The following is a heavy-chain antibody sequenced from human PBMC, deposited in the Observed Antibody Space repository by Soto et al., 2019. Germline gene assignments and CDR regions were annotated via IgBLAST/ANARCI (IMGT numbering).Heavy chain of an antibody. CDR3: ARSQGGSSSLDIYYYYYYGMDV. D-gene: IGHD2-15*01. CDR2: IIPIFVTA. CDR1: GGTFSSYA. V-gene: IGHV1-69*13. J-gene: IGHJ6*02. Sequence: ASVKVSCKAPGGTFSSYAISWVRQAPGQGLEWMGGIIPIFVTAKYAQKFQGRVTITADESTSTGYMELSSLRSEDTAVFYCARSQGGSSSLDIYYYYYYGMDVWGQGTTVTV.